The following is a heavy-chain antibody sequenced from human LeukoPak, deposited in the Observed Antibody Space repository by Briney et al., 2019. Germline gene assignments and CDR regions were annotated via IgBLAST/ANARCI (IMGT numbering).Heavy chain of an antibody. CDR2: INHSGST. V-gene: IGHV4-34*01. D-gene: IGHD6-19*01. CDR3: ARYSSGWYAQGFFFDY. J-gene: IGHJ4*02. Sequence: GTLRLSCAASGFTFSSFGMSWIRQPPGKGLEWIGEINHSGSTNYNPSLKSRVTISVDTSKNQFSLKLSSVTAADTAVYYCARYSSGWYAQGFFFDYWGQGTLVTVSS. CDR1: GFTFSSFG.